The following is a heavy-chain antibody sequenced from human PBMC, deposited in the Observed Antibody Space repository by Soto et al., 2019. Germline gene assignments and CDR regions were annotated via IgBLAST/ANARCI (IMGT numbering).Heavy chain of an antibody. CDR2: ISYDESNK. CDR1: GFTFISYG. J-gene: IGHJ4*02. V-gene: IGHV3-30*18. CDR3: AKEEYGGYVS. Sequence: GGSLRLSCAASGFTFISYGMHWVRQAPGKGLEWVAVISYDESNKYYADSVKGRFTISRDNSKNTLYLQMNSLRAEDTAVYYWAKEEYGGYVSWGQGTLVTVSS. D-gene: IGHD5-12*01.